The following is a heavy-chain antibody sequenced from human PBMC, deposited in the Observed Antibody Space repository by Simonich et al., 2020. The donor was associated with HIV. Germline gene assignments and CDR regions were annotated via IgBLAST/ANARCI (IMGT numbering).Heavy chain of an antibody. CDR3: ARRGNWNYRRGAFDF. V-gene: IGHV4-39*01. D-gene: IGHD1-7*01. CDR2: IYYSVST. Sequence: QVQLQQWGAGLLKPSEPLSLTCSVSGDSIRSNDPYLDWIRQPPGKWLEWIGSIYYSVSTSYTPSLKSRVTMSIDTSKNQFSLKLNSVTAADTAVYYCARRGNWNYRRGAFDFWGQGTLVTISS. J-gene: IGHJ4*02. CDR1: GDSIRSNDPY.